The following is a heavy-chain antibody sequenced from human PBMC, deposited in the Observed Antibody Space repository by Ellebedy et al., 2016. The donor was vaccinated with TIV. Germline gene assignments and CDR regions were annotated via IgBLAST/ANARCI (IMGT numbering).Heavy chain of an antibody. J-gene: IGHJ4*02. V-gene: IGHV1-18*01. CDR3: ASAAVESRSDY. Sequence: AASVKVSCKASGYTFTSYGISWVRQAPGQGLEWMGWISAYNGNTNYAQKLQGRVTMTTDTSTSTAYMELSSLISDDKAVYYCASAAVESRSDYWGQGTLVTVSS. CDR1: GYTFTSYG. CDR2: ISAYNGNT. D-gene: IGHD3-3*01.